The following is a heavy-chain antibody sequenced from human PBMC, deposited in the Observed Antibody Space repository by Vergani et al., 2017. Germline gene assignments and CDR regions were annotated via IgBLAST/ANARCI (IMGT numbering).Heavy chain of an antibody. J-gene: IGHJ4*02. CDR3: ARAWRYYYDSSGYYHDY. D-gene: IGHD3-22*01. CDR2: IYYSGST. CDR1: GGSISSYY. Sequence: QVQLQESGPGLVTPSETLSLTCTVSGGSISSYYWSWIRQPPGKGLEWIGYIYYSGSTNYNPSLKSRVTISVDTSKNQFSLKLSSVTAADTAVYYCARAWRYYYDSSGYYHDYWGQGTLVTVSS. V-gene: IGHV4-59*01.